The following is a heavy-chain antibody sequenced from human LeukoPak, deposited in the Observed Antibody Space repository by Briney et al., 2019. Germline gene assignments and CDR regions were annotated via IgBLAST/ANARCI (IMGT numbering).Heavy chain of an antibody. V-gene: IGHV4-59*01. J-gene: IGHJ5*02. D-gene: IGHD6-19*01. Sequence: TSSETLSLTCTVSGGSISSYYWSWIRQPPGKGREWIGYIYYSGSTNYNPPLKSRVTISVDTSKNQFSLKLSSVTAADTAVYYCARGGIAVAGTPNWFDPWGQGTLVTVSS. CDR2: IYYSGST. CDR3: ARGGIAVAGTPNWFDP. CDR1: GGSISSYY.